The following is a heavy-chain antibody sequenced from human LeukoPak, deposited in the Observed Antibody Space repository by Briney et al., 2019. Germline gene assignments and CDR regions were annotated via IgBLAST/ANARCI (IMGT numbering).Heavy chain of an antibody. CDR3: ARDPTTVMTVPWYFDT. CDR2: INHRGST. V-gene: IGHV4-34*01. J-gene: IGHJ4*02. D-gene: IGHD4-11*01. Sequence: PSETLSLTCAVYDGSFTGYFWNWIRQSPGKGLEWIGEINHRGSTNYNPSLKSRLTISVDTSNNQFSLRLTSVTAADTGVDFCARDPTTVMTVPWYFDTWGQGTLVTVSS. CDR1: DGSFTGYF.